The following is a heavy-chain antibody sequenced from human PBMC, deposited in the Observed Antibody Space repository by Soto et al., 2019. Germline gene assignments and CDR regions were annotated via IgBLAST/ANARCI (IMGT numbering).Heavy chain of an antibody. D-gene: IGHD6-13*01. Sequence: EAQLVESGGGLVQPGGSLRLSCAASGFTFSNYEMHWVRQAPGKGLECVSGISNNGAHTDYAKSVKGRFTISRDNSENTLYLQMVSVRAEDMALYYCARRGYGSRWPNVYRDVWGRGTTVTVSS. J-gene: IGHJ6*03. CDR1: GFTFSNYE. CDR3: ARRGYGSRWPNVYRDV. V-gene: IGHV3-64*01. CDR2: ISNNGAHT.